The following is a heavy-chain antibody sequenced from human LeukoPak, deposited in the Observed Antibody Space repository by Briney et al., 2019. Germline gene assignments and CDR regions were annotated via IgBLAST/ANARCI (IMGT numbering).Heavy chain of an antibody. CDR2: INPNSGGT. V-gene: IGHV1-2*02. Sequence: ASVKVSCKASGYTFTGYYMHWVRQAPGQGLEWMGWINPNSGGTNYAQKLQGRVTMTRDTSISTAYMELSRLRSDDTAVYYCARTSSTSWDYYYYYMDVWGKGTTVTVSS. D-gene: IGHD2-2*01. CDR3: ARTSSTSWDYYYYYMDV. CDR1: GYTFTGYY. J-gene: IGHJ6*03.